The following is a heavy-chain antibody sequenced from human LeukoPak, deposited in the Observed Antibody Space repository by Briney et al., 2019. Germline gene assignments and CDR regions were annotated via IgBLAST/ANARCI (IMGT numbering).Heavy chain of an antibody. CDR1: GFTFSSYW. Sequence: PGGSLRLSCAASGFTFSSYWMSWVRQAPGKGLEWVANIKQDGSEKYYVDSVKGRFTISRDNAKNSLYLQMNSLRAEDTAVYYCAISRRRYYDSSGMGRAFDIWGQGTMVTVSS. D-gene: IGHD3-22*01. V-gene: IGHV3-7*03. CDR3: AISRRRYYDSSGMGRAFDI. J-gene: IGHJ3*02. CDR2: IKQDGSEK.